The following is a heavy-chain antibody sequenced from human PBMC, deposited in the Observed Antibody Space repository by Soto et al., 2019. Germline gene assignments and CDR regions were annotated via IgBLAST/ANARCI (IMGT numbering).Heavy chain of an antibody. Sequence: ASVKVSCKASGYTFTNYGMHWVRQAPGQRLEWMGWVNTGNGNTAYLQKFQSRVTITRDTSASKGYLEESSLSPEDMAVYYWAVGPASGECDYWGQGTLVTVSA. D-gene: IGHD3-3*01. CDR2: VNTGNGNT. CDR3: AVGPASGECDY. V-gene: IGHV1-3*04. J-gene: IGHJ4*02. CDR1: GYTFTNYG.